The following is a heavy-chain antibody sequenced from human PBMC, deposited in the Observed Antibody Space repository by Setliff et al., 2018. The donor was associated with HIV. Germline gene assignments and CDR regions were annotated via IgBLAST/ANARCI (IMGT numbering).Heavy chain of an antibody. Sequence: LPETLSLTCTVSGGSFTTYYWSWLRQPPGKELEWIGYFYTSGSTNYNPSLKSRVTISVDTSKNQFSLKLNAVTAADTAVYYCARRPPLTTGREYYFDFWGQGTLVTVSS. V-gene: IGHV4-4*09. D-gene: IGHD1-1*01. J-gene: IGHJ4*02. CDR2: FYTSGST. CDR3: ARRPPLTTGREYYFDF. CDR1: GGSFTTYY.